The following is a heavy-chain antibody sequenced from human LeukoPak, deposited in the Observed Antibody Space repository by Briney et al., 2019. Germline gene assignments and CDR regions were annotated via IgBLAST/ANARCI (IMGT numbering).Heavy chain of an antibody. J-gene: IGHJ4*02. D-gene: IGHD4-17*01. V-gene: IGHV3-23*01. CDR3: AKDGGSTVTTGFDY. Sequence: GGSLRLSCAASGFSFSSYWMSWVRQAPGKGLEWVSAISGSGGSTYYADSVKGRFTISRDNSKNTLYLQMNSLKTEDTGVYYCAKDGGSTVTTGFDYWGQGTLVTVSS. CDR2: ISGSGGST. CDR1: GFSFSSYW.